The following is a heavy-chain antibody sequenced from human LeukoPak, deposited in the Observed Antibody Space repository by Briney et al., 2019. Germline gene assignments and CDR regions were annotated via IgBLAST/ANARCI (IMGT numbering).Heavy chain of an antibody. CDR2: ISSSGSTI. D-gene: IGHD1/OR15-1a*01. CDR3: AKPGPWSKYYFDY. J-gene: IGHJ4*02. CDR1: GFTFSDYY. V-gene: IGHV3-11*01. Sequence: GGSLRLSCAASGFTFSDYYMSWIRQAPGKGLEWVSYISSSGSTIYYADSVKGRFTISRDNAKNSLYLQMNSLRAEDTAVYYCAKPGPWSKYYFDYWGQGTLVTVSS.